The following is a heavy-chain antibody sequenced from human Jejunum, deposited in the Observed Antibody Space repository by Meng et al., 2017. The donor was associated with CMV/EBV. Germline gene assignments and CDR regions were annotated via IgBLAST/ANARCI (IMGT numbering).Heavy chain of an antibody. Sequence: LKMGEYKMKWDRQNKGKGMERVSITQWDGNSENKKDNEKGRLKISRDNRKSNLFLKMNSLTTEDSAVYFCAMTSGGIWKGPDSWGQGTLVTVSS. V-gene: IGHV3-43*01. D-gene: IGHD2-8*02. J-gene: IGHJ4*02. CDR1: LKMGEYK. CDR2: TQWDGNSE. CDR3: AMTSGGIWKGPDS.